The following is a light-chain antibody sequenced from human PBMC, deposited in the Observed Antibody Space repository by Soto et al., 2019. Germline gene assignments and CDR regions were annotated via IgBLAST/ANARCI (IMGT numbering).Light chain of an antibody. CDR2: DNN. CDR1: SSNIGNNY. V-gene: IGLV1-51*01. J-gene: IGLJ3*02. CDR3: GTWDSSLSAGV. Sequence: QAVLTQPPSVSAAPGQIVTISCSGSSSNIGNNYVSWYQQPPGTAPKLLIYDNNKRPSGIPDRFTGSKSGTSATLGITGLQTGDEADYYCGTWDSSLSAGVFGGGTKLTVL.